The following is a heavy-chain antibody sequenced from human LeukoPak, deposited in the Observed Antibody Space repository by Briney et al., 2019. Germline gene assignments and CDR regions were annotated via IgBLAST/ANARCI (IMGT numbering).Heavy chain of an antibody. V-gene: IGHV5-51*01. Sequence: GESLKISCKGSGYSFTSYWIGWVRQMPGKGLEWMGIIYPGDSDTRYSPSFQGQVTISADKSISTAYLQWSSLKASDTAMYYCARRLYCSSTSCYYCDHWGQGTLVIVSS. D-gene: IGHD2-2*01. J-gene: IGHJ4*02. CDR1: GYSFTSYW. CDR3: ARRLYCSSTSCYYCDH. CDR2: IYPGDSDT.